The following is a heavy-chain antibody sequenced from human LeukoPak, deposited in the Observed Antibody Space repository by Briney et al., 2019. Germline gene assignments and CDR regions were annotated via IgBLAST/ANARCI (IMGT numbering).Heavy chain of an antibody. CDR2: ISYSGST. Sequence: SETLSLTCTVSGGSISSYYWSWIRQPPGKGLEWIACISYSGSTKYNPSLKSRVTISVDTSKNQRSLKLSSVTAADKAAYYCTREPVSDSSGYLNWFDPWGQGTLVTVSS. D-gene: IGHD3-22*01. CDR3: TREPVSDSSGYLNWFDP. V-gene: IGHV4-59*01. CDR1: GGSISSYY. J-gene: IGHJ5*02.